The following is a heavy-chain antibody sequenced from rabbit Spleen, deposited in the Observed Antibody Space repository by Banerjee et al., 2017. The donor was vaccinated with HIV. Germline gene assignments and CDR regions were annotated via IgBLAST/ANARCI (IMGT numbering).Heavy chain of an antibody. Sequence: QSLEESGGDLVKPGTSLTLTCTASGFSFNNYYYICWVRQPPGKGLEWVACIYVDSVSPTYYAAWAKGRFTISKTSSTTVTLQITSLTAADTATYFCARDSGTSFSSYGMDLWGPGTLVTVS. V-gene: IGHV1S40*01. J-gene: IGHJ6*01. CDR3: ARDSGTSFSSYGMDL. CDR1: GFSFNNYYY. CDR2: IYVDSVSPT. D-gene: IGHD8-1*01.